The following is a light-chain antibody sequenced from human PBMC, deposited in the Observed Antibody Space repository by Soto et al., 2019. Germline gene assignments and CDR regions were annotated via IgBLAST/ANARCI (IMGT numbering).Light chain of an antibody. Sequence: QSVLTQPASVSGSPGQSITISCAGTGSDVGAYNLVSWYQQHPGKAPKLIICEVNMRPSGISNRFSGSKSGDTASLTISGLQAEDEADYFCCSYAGTVAYVLGTGTKVTDL. CDR1: GSDVGAYNL. J-gene: IGLJ1*01. CDR3: CSYAGTVAYV. V-gene: IGLV2-23*02. CDR2: EVN.